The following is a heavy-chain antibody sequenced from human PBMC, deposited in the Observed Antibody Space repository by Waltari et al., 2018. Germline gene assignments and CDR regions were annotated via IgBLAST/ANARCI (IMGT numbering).Heavy chain of an antibody. V-gene: IGHV4-34*02. D-gene: IGHD2-15*01. J-gene: IGHJ6*02. CDR3: VRLEDCTGPGGHCYSGDPFALDV. Sequence: QVQLQQWGAGLLQSSETLSLTCAVYGGSFSGYYWGWVRQPPGKGLEWIGEINHAGYTNHNPSLRSRVTMSADTSKSQFSLKLNSVTAADTAVYYCVRLEDCTGPGGHCYSGDPFALDVWGQGTTVTVSS. CDR1: GGSFSGYY. CDR2: INHAGYT.